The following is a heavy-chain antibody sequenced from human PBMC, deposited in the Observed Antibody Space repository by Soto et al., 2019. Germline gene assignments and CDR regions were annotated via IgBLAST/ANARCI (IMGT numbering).Heavy chain of an antibody. Sequence: QVQLQEAGPELVKPSETLSLTCTVSGGSISSYYWSWIRQPPGKGLEWSGDIYYSGSTNYNPSLLSRVTISVDPSKNQFSLKLSSVTAADTAVYYCARRFGRNFDYWGQGTLVTVSS. V-gene: IGHV4-59*08. J-gene: IGHJ4*02. CDR2: IYYSGST. D-gene: IGHD3-16*01. CDR1: GGSISSYY. CDR3: ARRFGRNFDY.